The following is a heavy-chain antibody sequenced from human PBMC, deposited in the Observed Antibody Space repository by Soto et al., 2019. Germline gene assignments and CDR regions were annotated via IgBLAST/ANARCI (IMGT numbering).Heavy chain of an antibody. J-gene: IGHJ4*02. CDR2: INPNSGGT. Sequence: ASVKVSCKASGYTFTGYYMHWVRQAPGQGLEWMGWINPNSGGTNYAQKFQGRVTMTRDTSISTAYMELSRLRSDDTAVYYCARDSLCLYAPSYYFDFWGQGTLVTVSS. CDR3: ARDSLCLYAPSYYFDF. D-gene: IGHD2-8*01. V-gene: IGHV1-2*02. CDR1: GYTFTGYY.